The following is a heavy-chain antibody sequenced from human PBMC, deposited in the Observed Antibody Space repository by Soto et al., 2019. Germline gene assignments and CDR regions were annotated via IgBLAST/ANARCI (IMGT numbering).Heavy chain of an antibody. V-gene: IGHV3-48*03. CDR3: AREYSGSIGY. CDR1: GFTFSSYE. J-gene: IGHJ4*02. D-gene: IGHD5-12*01. Sequence: EVQLVESGGGLVQPGGSLRLSCAASGFTFSSYEMSWVRQAPGKGPEWISYITSSGSNIYYADSVKGRFTISRDNAKNSLFLQMKSLRAEDTAVYYCAREYSGSIGYWGQGTLVAVSS. CDR2: ITSSGSNI.